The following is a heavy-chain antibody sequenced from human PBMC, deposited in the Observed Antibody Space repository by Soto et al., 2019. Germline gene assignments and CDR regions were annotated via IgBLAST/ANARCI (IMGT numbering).Heavy chain of an antibody. CDR1: GFTFSSYA. Sequence: PGGSLRLSCAASGFTFSSYAMHWVRQAPGKGLEWVAVISYDGSNKYYADSVEGRFTISRDNSKNTLYLQMNSLRAEDTAVYYCARGEYHNYYYYGMDVWGQGTTVTVSS. J-gene: IGHJ6*02. CDR3: ARGEYHNYYYYGMDV. CDR2: ISYDGSNK. V-gene: IGHV3-30-3*01.